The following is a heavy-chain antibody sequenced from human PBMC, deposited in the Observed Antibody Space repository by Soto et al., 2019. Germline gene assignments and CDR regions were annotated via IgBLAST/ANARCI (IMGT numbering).Heavy chain of an antibody. Sequence: QVQLVQSGAEVKKPGASVKVSCKASGYTSTSYNINWVRQATGQGLEWMGWMNPNSGNTVYAQKYQGRVNMTTNTSISTSYMELSSLRSEDTAVYYCARERGGIDYWGQGTLVTVSS. CDR2: MNPNSGNT. CDR3: ARERGGIDY. CDR1: GYTSTSYN. V-gene: IGHV1-8*01. D-gene: IGHD3-10*01. J-gene: IGHJ4*02.